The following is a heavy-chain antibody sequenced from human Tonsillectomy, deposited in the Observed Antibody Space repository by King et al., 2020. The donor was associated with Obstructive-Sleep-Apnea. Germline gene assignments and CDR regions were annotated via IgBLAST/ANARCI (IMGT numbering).Heavy chain of an antibody. J-gene: IGHJ4*02. CDR2: IIPIFGTA. CDR3: AGGRVSGYCSSTSCYYFDY. CDR1: GGTFSSYA. D-gene: IGHD2-2*01. V-gene: IGHV1-69*12. Sequence: QLVQSGAEVKKPGSSVKVSCKASGGTFSSYAISCVRQAPGQGLEWMGGIIPIFGTANYAQKFQGRVTITADESTSTAYMELSSLRSEDTAVYYCAGGRVSGYCSSTSCYYFDYWGQGTLVTVSS.